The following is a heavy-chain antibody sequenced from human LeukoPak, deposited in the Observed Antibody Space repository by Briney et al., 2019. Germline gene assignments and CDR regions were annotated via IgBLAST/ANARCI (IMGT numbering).Heavy chain of an antibody. CDR1: GYXFPNYW. D-gene: IGHD6-6*01. CDR2: IYPGDSNT. Sequence: GESLKISCKGSGYXFPNYWSSWVGQMPGKGLEWMGMIYPGDSNTRYSPYSQGQVTISADKSISTAYLQWSSLKASDTAMYYCARQSPARYSTSSFYYYAMDVWGQGTTVTVSS. J-gene: IGHJ6*02. V-gene: IGHV5-51*01. CDR3: ARQSPARYSTSSFYYYAMDV.